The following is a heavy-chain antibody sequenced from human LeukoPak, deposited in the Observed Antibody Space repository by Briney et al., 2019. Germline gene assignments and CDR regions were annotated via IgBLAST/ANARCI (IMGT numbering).Heavy chain of an antibody. CDR1: GYTFTNYA. V-gene: IGHV1-3*01. Sequence: ASVKVSCKASGYTFTNYAIHWVRQAPGQRLEWMGWINAGNGDTKYSQKFQGRVTIIRDTSATTAYMDLRGLRSEDTALYYCARYCSSGSCYSHYFDYWGQGTVVTVSA. CDR2: INAGNGDT. J-gene: IGHJ4*02. CDR3: ARYCSSGSCYSHYFDY. D-gene: IGHD2-15*01.